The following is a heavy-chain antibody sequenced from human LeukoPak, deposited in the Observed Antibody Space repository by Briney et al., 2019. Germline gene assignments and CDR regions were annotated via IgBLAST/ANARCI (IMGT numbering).Heavy chain of an antibody. V-gene: IGHV3-53*01. CDR1: GFTLSSNY. CDR3: ARGLRSGSYYNLEAGFDY. J-gene: IGHJ4*01. D-gene: IGHD3-10*02. CDR2: IYSGGST. Sequence: GGPLRLSCAASGFTLSSNYISWVRDAPRRRLESVSVIYSGGSTYYADSVKGRFTNSRDNSKNTLYLQMNSLRAEDTAVYYCARGLRSGSYYNLEAGFDYWGQGTLVTVSS.